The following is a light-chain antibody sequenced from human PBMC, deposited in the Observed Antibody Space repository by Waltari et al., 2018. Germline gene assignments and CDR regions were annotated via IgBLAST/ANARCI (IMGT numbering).Light chain of an antibody. Sequence: EIEMTQSPETLSVSPGQRVTLSCRASQNIDASLAWHQQRPGQAPRVLISGASYRVTGIPDRFSGGGSGTEFTLTISSLQSEDVAIYYCQQFHTWPLTFGGGTKVEIK. CDR1: QNIDAS. CDR3: QQFHTWPLT. V-gene: IGKV3-15*01. J-gene: IGKJ4*01. CDR2: GAS.